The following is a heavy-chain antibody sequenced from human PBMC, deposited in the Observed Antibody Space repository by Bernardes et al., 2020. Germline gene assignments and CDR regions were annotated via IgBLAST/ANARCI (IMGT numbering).Heavy chain of an antibody. CDR1: GFTFNTYG. J-gene: IGHJ4*02. Sequence: GGSLRLSCAASGFTFNTYGMHWVRQAPGKGLEWVAVISHDGSNTYYGDSVKGRFTISRDNAKNTVYLQMNSLRTEDTAVYYCAKNQLGTDDDNYVEYWGQVVLVTVSS. V-gene: IGHV3-30*18. CDR3: AKNQLGTDDDNYVEY. D-gene: IGHD1-7*01. CDR2: ISHDGSNT.